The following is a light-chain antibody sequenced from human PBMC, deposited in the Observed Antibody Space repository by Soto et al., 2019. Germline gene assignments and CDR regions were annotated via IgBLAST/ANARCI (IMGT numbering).Light chain of an antibody. CDR3: QQLINVPIT. J-gene: IGKJ5*01. CDR1: QSVSNY. V-gene: IGKV3-11*01. Sequence: EIVLTQSPATLSLSPGERATLSCRASQSVSNYLAWYQQKPGQAPRLLIYGASNRATGIPARFSGSGSGTDFTLTISSLEPEDFAVYYCQQLINVPITFCQGTRLEIK. CDR2: GAS.